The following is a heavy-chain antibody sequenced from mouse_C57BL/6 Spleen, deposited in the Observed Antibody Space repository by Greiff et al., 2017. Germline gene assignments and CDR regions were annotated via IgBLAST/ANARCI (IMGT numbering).Heavy chain of an antibody. CDR3: ARLYYGYDAY. V-gene: IGHV1-82*01. D-gene: IGHD2-2*01. Sequence: QVQLKQSGPELVKPGASVKISCKASGYAFSSSWMNWVKQRPGKGLEWIGRIYPGDGDTNYNGKFKGKATLTADKSSSTAYMQLSSLTSEDSAVYFCARLYYGYDAYWGQGTLVTVSA. CDR1: GYAFSSSW. CDR2: IYPGDGDT. J-gene: IGHJ3*01.